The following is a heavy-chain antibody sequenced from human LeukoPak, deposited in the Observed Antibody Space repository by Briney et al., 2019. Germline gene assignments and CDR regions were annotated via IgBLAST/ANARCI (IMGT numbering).Heavy chain of an antibody. D-gene: IGHD6-19*01. CDR3: ARKGYSSGWYDY. CDR1: GGSFSRYS. V-gene: IGHV4-34*01. CDR2: SNHSGSS. Sequence: SETLSLTCAVYGGSFSRYSWSWVRQPPGKGLEWIGESNHSGSSRYSPSLKSRVTMSLDTSKNQFSLRLSSVTAADTAVYYCARKGYSSGWYDYWGQGTLVTVSS. J-gene: IGHJ4*02.